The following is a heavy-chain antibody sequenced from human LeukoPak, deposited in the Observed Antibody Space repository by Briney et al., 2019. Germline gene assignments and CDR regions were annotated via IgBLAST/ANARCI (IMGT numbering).Heavy chain of an antibody. D-gene: IGHD3-22*01. CDR2: ISYDGSNK. CDR1: GFTFSSYG. Sequence: PGGSLRLSCAASGFTFSSYGMHWVRQAPGKGLEWVAVISYDGSNKYYADSVKGRFTISRDNSKNTLYLQMNSLRAEDTAVYYCAKEQGYDSSGYSLDYWGQGTLVTVSS. CDR3: AKEQGYDSSGYSLDY. J-gene: IGHJ4*02. V-gene: IGHV3-30*18.